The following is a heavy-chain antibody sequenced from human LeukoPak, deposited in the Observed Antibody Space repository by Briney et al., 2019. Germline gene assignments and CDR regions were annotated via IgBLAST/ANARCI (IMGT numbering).Heavy chain of an antibody. Sequence: KASETLSLTCNVSGYSISSGYYWGWIRQPPGKGLEWIGSIYHSRNTYYNPSLKSRVTISVDTSRNRFSLKVRSVTAADTAMYYCARVHMAPIDFPYFYYMDVWGKGTTVTVSS. CDR1: GYSISSGYY. CDR3: ARVHMAPIDFPYFYYMDV. D-gene: IGHD5-24*01. V-gene: IGHV4-38-2*02. CDR2: IYHSRNT. J-gene: IGHJ6*03.